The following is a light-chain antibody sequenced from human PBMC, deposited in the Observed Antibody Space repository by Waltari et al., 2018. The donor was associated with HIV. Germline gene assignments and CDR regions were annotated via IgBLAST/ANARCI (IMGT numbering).Light chain of an antibody. Sequence: SYDLTQEPPVSVFPGPSATIICSGAELGLKYVTGYQQTPGQSPVQFIYQTPKRPSGVPERFAGSNSGNTATLTSSGTQVMDESDYHCQTWDSQMIIFGGGTKLTVL. V-gene: IGLV3-1*01. CDR1: ELGLKY. CDR3: QTWDSQMII. J-gene: IGLJ2*01. CDR2: QTP.